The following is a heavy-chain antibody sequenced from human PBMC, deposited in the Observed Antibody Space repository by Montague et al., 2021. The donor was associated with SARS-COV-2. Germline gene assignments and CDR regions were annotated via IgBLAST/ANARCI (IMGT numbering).Heavy chain of an antibody. CDR1: GGSFSNYY. J-gene: IGHJ4*02. D-gene: IGHD3-22*01. CDR2: SNHRGST. V-gene: IGHV4-34*01. CDR3: AGGILSMNMAVVVLLGGIHYFDS. Sequence: SETLSLTCAVYGGSFSNYYWSWIRQPPGKGLEWIGDSNHRGSTNYNPSLKSRVTISVDTSKNQFSLKLNSVTAADTAVYYCAGGILSMNMAVVVLLGGIHYFDSWGQGTLVAVSS.